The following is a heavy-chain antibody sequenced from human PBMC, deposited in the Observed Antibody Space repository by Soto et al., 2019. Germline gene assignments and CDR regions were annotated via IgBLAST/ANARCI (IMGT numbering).Heavy chain of an antibody. D-gene: IGHD3-9*01. Sequence: SETLSLTCSVSGGSISSYYWSWIRQPPGKGLEWIAYIYYSGTSYNPSLKSRVSISLDTSKNQFSLKLSSVTAADTAVYYCARVLRYFDWDYAFDIWGQGTMVTVSS. J-gene: IGHJ3*02. CDR3: ARVLRYFDWDYAFDI. V-gene: IGHV4-59*01. CDR2: IYYSGT. CDR1: GGSISSYY.